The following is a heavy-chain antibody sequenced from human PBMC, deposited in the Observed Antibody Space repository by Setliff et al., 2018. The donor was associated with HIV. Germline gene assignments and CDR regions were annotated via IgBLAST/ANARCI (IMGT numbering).Heavy chain of an antibody. D-gene: IGHD2-8*01. CDR1: GYTFTSYD. CDR3: ARDSMGSPLYYYYMDV. J-gene: IGHJ6*03. V-gene: IGHV1-8*02. CDR2: MNPNSGNT. Sequence: ASVKVSCKASGYTFTSYDINWVRQATGQGLEWMGWMNPNSGNTGYAQKFQGRVTMTRNTSISTAYMELSSLRSEDTAVYYCARDSMGSPLYYYYMDVWGKGTTVTVSS.